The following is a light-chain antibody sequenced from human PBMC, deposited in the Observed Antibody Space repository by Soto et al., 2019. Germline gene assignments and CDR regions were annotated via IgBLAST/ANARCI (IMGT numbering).Light chain of an antibody. J-gene: IGLJ2*01. CDR2: DND. CDR1: NSNIGNNY. V-gene: IGLV1-51*01. Sequence: QSVLTQPPSVSAAPGQKVTISCSGSNSNIGNNYVSWYQQFPGTAPKLLIYDNDKRPSGIPDRFSGSKSGTSASLAISALRSEDEADYYCTVWDDSLRGRLFGGGTKVTVL. CDR3: TVWDDSLRGRL.